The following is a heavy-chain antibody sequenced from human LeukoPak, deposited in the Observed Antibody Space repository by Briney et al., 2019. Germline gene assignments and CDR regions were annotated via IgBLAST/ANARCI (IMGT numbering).Heavy chain of an antibody. J-gene: IGHJ4*02. CDR2: INPNSGGT. CDR3: ARDRRPHYCNGGSCYSELAINY. V-gene: IGHV1-2*02. Sequence: ASVKVSCKASGYTFTGYYMHWVRQAPGQGLEWMGWINPNSGGTNYAQKFQGRVTMTRDTSISTAYMELSRLRSDDTAVYYCARDRRPHYCNGGSCYSELAINYWGQGTLVTVSS. D-gene: IGHD2-15*01. CDR1: GYTFTGYY.